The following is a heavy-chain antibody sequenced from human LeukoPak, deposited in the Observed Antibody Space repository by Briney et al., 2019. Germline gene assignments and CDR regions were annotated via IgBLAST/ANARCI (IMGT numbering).Heavy chain of an antibody. CDR2: ISAYNGNT. J-gene: IGHJ4*02. CDR1: GYIFTNYY. D-gene: IGHD2-8*01. CDR3: AGSLGYCTSNVCYLKY. V-gene: IGHV1-18*01. Sequence: ASVKVSCKASGYIFTNYYVHWVRQAPGQGLEWMGWISAYNGNTNYAQKLQGRVTMTTDTSTSTAYMELGSLRSDDTAVYYCAGSLGYCTSNVCYLKYWGQGTLVTVSS.